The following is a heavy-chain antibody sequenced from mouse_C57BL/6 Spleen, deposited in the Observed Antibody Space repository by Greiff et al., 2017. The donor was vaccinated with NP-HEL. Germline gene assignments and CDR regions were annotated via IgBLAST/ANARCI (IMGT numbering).Heavy chain of an antibody. Sequence: EVQRVESGPELVKPGASVKIPCKASGYTFTDYNMDWVKQSHGKSLEWIGDINPNNGGTIYNQKFKGKATLTVDKSSSTAYMELRSLTSEDTAVYYCARKGIDYGPPYAMDYWGQGTSVTVSS. D-gene: IGHD1-1*01. CDR2: INPNNGGT. CDR1: GYTFTDYN. V-gene: IGHV1-18*01. J-gene: IGHJ4*01. CDR3: ARKGIDYGPPYAMDY.